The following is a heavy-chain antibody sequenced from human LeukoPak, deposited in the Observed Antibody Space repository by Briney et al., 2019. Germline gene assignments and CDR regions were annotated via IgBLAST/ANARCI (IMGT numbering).Heavy chain of an antibody. CDR2: IYTSGST. CDR3: ARGHYYGSGTGSTWYYFDY. Sequence: KSSETLSLTCTVSGGSISGYYWSWIRQPAEKGLEWIWRIYTSGSTNYNPSLKSRVTMSVDTSKNQFSLKLSSVTAADTAIYYCARGHYYGSGTGSTWYYFDYWGQGTLVTISS. V-gene: IGHV4-4*07. J-gene: IGHJ4*02. D-gene: IGHD3-10*01. CDR1: GGSISGYY.